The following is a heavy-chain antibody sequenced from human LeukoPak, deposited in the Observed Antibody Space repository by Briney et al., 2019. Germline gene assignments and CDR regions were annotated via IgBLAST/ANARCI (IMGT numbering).Heavy chain of an antibody. CDR2: ISYDGSNK. J-gene: IGHJ6*02. V-gene: IGHV3-30*04. CDR1: GFTFSSYA. D-gene: IGHD3-16*01. CDR3: ARDMSRGYYDYVWGSYSLYYYYGMDV. Sequence: GRSLRLSCAASGFTFSSYAMHWVRQAPGKGLEWVAVISYDGSNKYYADSVKGRFTISRDNSKNTLYLQMNSLRAEDTAVYYCARDMSRGYYDYVWGSYSLYYYYGMDVWGQGTTVTVSS.